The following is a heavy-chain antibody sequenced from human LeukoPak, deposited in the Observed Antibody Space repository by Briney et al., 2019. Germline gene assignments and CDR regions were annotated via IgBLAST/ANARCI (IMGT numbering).Heavy chain of an antibody. D-gene: IGHD4-17*01. V-gene: IGHV4-31*01. CDR2: IYYSGTT. CDR3: ARHYGAANYFDY. Sequence: SETLSLTCSVSGGSISSGCYCWSWIRQHPGKGLEWVGYIYYSGTTYYNPSRKSQITISVDTSNNQFSLKLSSVTAADTAVYYCARHYGAANYFDYWGQGTLVTVSS. CDR1: GGSISSGCYC. J-gene: IGHJ4*02.